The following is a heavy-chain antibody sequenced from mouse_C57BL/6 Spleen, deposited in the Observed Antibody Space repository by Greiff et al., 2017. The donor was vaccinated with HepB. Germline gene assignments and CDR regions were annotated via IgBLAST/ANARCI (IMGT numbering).Heavy chain of an antibody. V-gene: IGHV1-20*01. CDR2: INPYNGDT. D-gene: IGHD2-5*01. Sequence: EVKLQESGPELVKPGDSVKISCKASGYSFTGYFMNWVMQSHGKSLEWIGRINPYNGDTFYNQKFKGKATLTVDKSSSTAHMELRSLTSEDSAVYYCARGGPYSNYEGAWFAYWGQGTLVTVSA. J-gene: IGHJ3*01. CDR1: GYSFTGYF. CDR3: ARGGPYSNYEGAWFAY.